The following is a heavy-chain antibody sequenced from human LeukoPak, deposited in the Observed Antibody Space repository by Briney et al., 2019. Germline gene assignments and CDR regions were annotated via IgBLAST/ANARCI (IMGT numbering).Heavy chain of an antibody. CDR3: ARGYYDFWSGHTSPFDY. Sequence: ASVKVSCKASGYTFTGYYTHWVRQAPGQGLEWMGWINPNSGGTNYAQKFQGRVTMTRDTSISTAYMELSRLRSDDTAVYYCARGYYDFWSGHTSPFDYWGQGTLVTVSS. D-gene: IGHD3-3*01. CDR1: GYTFTGYY. V-gene: IGHV1-2*02. J-gene: IGHJ4*02. CDR2: INPNSGGT.